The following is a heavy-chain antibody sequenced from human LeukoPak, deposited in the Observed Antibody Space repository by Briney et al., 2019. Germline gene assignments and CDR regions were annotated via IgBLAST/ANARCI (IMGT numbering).Heavy chain of an antibody. CDR2: ISVSRSTI. V-gene: IGHV3-48*01. D-gene: IGHD3-3*01. Sequence: GGSLRLSCAASGFTFSTYSMNWVCQAPGKGLEWISYISVSRSTIYYADSVKGRFTISRDNAKNSLYLQMNSLRAEDTAVYYCARDRWGFFESWGQGTLVTVSS. CDR1: GFTFSTYS. J-gene: IGHJ4*02. CDR3: ARDRWGFFES.